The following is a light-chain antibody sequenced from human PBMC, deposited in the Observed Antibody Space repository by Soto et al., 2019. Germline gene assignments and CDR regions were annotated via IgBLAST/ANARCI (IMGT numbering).Light chain of an antibody. CDR1: TSNIGSNY. CDR2: RNN. CDR3: ATWDDSLNGFDV. Sequence: QSVLTQPPSASGTPGQGVTISCSGSTSNIGSNYVYWYQQLPGTAPKLLIYRNNQRPSGVPARFSGSKSGTSASLAISGLRSDDEADYFCATWDDSLNGFDVFGTGTKVTV. V-gene: IGLV1-47*01. J-gene: IGLJ1*01.